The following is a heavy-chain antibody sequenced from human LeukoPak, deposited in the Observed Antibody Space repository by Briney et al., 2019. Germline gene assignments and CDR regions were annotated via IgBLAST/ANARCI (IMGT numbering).Heavy chain of an antibody. CDR1: GYTFTNYA. J-gene: IGHJ4*02. CDR3: ARDYYYDSSGYYY. Sequence: ASLKVSCKASGYTFTNYAMHWVRQAPGQGLEWMGGIIPIFGTANYAQKFQGRVTITADESTSTAYMELSSLRSEDTAAYYCARDYYYDSSGYYYWGQGTLVTVSS. V-gene: IGHV1-69*13. CDR2: IIPIFGTA. D-gene: IGHD3-22*01.